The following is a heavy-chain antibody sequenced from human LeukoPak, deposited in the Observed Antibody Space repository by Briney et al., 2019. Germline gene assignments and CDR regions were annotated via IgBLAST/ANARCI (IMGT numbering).Heavy chain of an antibody. CDR2: IYYTGST. CDR3: ARGRWDVYNFDY. J-gene: IGHJ4*02. D-gene: IGHD5-24*01. CDR1: GGSISSGNYY. Sequence: SETLSLTCTVSGGSISSGNYYWGWIRQPPGKGLEWIATIYYTGSTYYSPSLKSRVTISVDTSKNRFSLNLSSVTAADTAVYYCARGRWDVYNFDYWGQGTLVTVSS. V-gene: IGHV4-39*01.